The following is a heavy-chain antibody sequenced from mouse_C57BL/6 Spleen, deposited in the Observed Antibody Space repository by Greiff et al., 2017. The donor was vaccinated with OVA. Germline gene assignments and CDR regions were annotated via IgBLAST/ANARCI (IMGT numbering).Heavy chain of an antibody. CDR1: GYTFTSYT. V-gene: IGHV1-4*01. CDR2: INPSSGYT. J-gene: IGHJ2*01. D-gene: IGHD2-4*01. CDR3: ARRGDIYYDYDGPLFDY. Sequence: VQLQESGAELARPGASVKMSCKASGYTFTSYTMHWVKQRPGQGLEWIGYINPSSGYTKYNQKFKDKATLTADKSSSTAYRQLSSLTSEDSAVYYCARRGDIYYDYDGPLFDYWGQGTTLTVSS.